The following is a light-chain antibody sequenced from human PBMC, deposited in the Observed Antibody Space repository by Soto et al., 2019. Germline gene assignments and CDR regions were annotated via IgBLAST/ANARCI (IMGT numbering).Light chain of an antibody. CDR3: GSYTSSSTYV. Sequence: QSVLTQPASVSGSPGQSITISCTGTSSDVGTYNYVSWYQLHPGKAPKLMVYEVSNRPSGVSNRFSGSKSGNTASLTISGLQAEDEADYHCGSYTSSSTYVFGTGTKVTVL. V-gene: IGLV2-14*01. J-gene: IGLJ1*01. CDR1: SSDVGTYNY. CDR2: EVS.